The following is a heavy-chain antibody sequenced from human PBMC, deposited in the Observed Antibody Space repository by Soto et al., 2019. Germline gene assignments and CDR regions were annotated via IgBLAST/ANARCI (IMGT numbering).Heavy chain of an antibody. CDR2: MSSDGSKI. CDR1: GFDFTYYA. Sequence: QVQLVESGGGAVQPGESLRLSCVASGFDFTYYAMHWVRQAPGKGLESVAVMSSDGSKIHHTDSVNGRFTISRYNSKNTLYLQMNSLRKEDTAVYFCAKDEGVGGTLGLFDYWGQGTLVSVSS. J-gene: IGHJ4*02. V-gene: IGHV3-30*18. CDR3: AKDEGVGGTLGLFDY. D-gene: IGHD1-26*01.